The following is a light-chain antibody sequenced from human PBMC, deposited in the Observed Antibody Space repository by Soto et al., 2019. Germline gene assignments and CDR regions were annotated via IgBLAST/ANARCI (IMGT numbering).Light chain of an antibody. CDR1: QIIRDN. J-gene: IGKJ2*01. V-gene: IGKV3-15*01. Sequence: DIVMTQSPATLSVSPGERATLSCRASQIIRDNLAWYQQRPGQAPRLLIYAASSRASGVPARFSGSGSGTESTLSISSLQSEDVAVYYGQQYNNWPPYTFGQGTKVEIK. CDR3: QQYNNWPPYT. CDR2: AAS.